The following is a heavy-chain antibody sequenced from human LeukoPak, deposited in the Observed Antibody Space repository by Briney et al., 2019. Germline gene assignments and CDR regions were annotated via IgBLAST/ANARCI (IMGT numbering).Heavy chain of an antibody. CDR3: ARRSVWSGYFDY. CDR2: IYYSGST. V-gene: IGHV4-38-2*01. CDR1: GYSISSGYY. Sequence: SETLSLTCAVSGYSISSGYYWGWIRQPPGKGLEWIGSIYYSGSTYYNPSLKSRVTISVDTSKNQFSLKLSSVTAADTAVYYCARRSVWSGYFDYWGQGTLVTVSS. J-gene: IGHJ4*02. D-gene: IGHD3-3*01.